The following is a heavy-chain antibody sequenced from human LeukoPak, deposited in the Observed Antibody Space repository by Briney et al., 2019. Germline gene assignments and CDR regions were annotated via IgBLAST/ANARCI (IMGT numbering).Heavy chain of an antibody. J-gene: IGHJ3*02. D-gene: IGHD3-16*02. CDR1: GFTFSSYA. CDR3: AKDFYDYVWGSYRFPGAFDI. CDR2: ISGSGGST. Sequence: GGSLRLSCAASGFTFSSYAMSWVRQAPGKGLEWVSAISGSGGSTYYADSVKGRFTISRDNSKNTLYLQMNSLRAEDTAVYYCAKDFYDYVWGSYRFPGAFDIWGQGTMVTVSS. V-gene: IGHV3-23*01.